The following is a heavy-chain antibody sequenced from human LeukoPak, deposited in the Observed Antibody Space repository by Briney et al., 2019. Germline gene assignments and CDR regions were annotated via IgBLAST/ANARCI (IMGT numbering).Heavy chain of an antibody. D-gene: IGHD6-13*01. CDR2: IDPSDSYT. J-gene: IGHJ6*02. CDR1: GYSFTSYW. Sequence: HGESLKISCKGSGYSFTSYWISWVRQMPGKGLEWMGRIDPSDSYTNYSPSFQGHVTISADKSISTAYLQWSSLKASDTAMYYCARRVRAAAGTGYYYYGMDVWGQGTTVTVSS. V-gene: IGHV5-10-1*01. CDR3: ARRVRAAAGTGYYYYGMDV.